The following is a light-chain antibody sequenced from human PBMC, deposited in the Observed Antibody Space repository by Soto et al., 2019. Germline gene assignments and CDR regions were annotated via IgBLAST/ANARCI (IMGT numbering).Light chain of an antibody. V-gene: IGKV1-5*01. Sequence: DIHMTQAPSTLSAPVGDRVTITGRASQSINAWLAWYKQKPGKAPKLLIYDVSTLASGVPSRFSGSASGTEFTLTIRNLESDDFASDYCQQYHRHSTFGQGAKGEIK. CDR1: QSINAW. CDR3: QQYHRHST. CDR2: DVS. J-gene: IGKJ1*01.